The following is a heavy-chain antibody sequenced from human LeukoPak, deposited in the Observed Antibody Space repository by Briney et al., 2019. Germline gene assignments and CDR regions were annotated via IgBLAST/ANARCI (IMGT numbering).Heavy chain of an antibody. CDR3: ASTRLEYSYGLYYYYGMDV. CDR1: GGSISSGDYS. J-gene: IGHJ6*02. Sequence: PSETLSLTCTVSGGSISSGDYSWSWIRQPPGKGLEWIGYIYYSGSTYYNPSLKSRVTISVDTSKNQFSLKLSSVTAADTAVYYCASTRLEYSYGLYYYYGMDVWGQGTTVTVSS. V-gene: IGHV4-30-4*01. CDR2: IYYSGST. D-gene: IGHD5-18*01.